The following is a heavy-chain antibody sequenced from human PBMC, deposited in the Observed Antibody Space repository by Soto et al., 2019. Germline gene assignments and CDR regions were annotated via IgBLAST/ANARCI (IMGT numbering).Heavy chain of an antibody. CDR3: AREPANDFWSGPQKMDF. J-gene: IGHJ6*02. Sequence: QVQLVESGGGVVQPGTSLRLSCAPSGFTFSSYVMHWVRQAPGKGLEWVAVVHYDGTKKYYADSVRGRFTISRDNSENILYLKMNTLSPADPAVYFCAREPANDFWSGPQKMDFWGQGTTVTVSS. D-gene: IGHD3-3*01. V-gene: IGHV3-33*01. CDR1: GFTFSSYV. CDR2: VHYDGTKK.